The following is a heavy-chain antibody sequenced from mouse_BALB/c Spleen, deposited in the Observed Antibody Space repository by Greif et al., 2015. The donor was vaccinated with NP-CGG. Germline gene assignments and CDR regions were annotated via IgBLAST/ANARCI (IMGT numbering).Heavy chain of an antibody. J-gene: IGHJ2*01. D-gene: IGHD3-3*01. Sequence: EVQGVESGGGLVKPGGSLKLSCAASGFTFSDYYMYWVRQTPEKRLEWVATISDGGSYTYYPDSVEGRFTISRDNAKNNLYLQMSSLKSEDTAMYYCARGGTGFDYWGQGTTLTVSS. CDR2: ISDGGSYT. CDR3: ARGGTGFDY. CDR1: GFTFSDYY. V-gene: IGHV5-4*02.